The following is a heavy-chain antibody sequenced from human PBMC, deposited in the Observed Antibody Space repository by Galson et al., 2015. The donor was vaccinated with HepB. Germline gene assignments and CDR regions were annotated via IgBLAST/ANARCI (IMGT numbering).Heavy chain of an antibody. V-gene: IGHV3-53*01. CDR2: LYSVGST. J-gene: IGHJ4*02. CDR3: ARGRYSTSFDS. D-gene: IGHD5-18*01. Sequence: SLRLSCAASEFTVSSNCMSWVRQAPGKGLEWASILYSVGSTYYADSVKGRFTISRDDSKSTLYLQMNSLRVEDTAIYYCARGRYSTSFDSWGQGTLVTVSS. CDR1: EFTVSSNC.